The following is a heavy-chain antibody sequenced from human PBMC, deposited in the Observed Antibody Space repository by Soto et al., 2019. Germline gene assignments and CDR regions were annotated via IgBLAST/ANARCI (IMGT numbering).Heavy chain of an antibody. CDR2: ISYDGSNK. J-gene: IGHJ4*02. CDR3: AKGRGGVFGVVITHFEY. V-gene: IGHV3-30*18. Sequence: VGSLRLSCASSVFTFSSYGMHCVRHSPGKGLEWVAVISYDGSNKYYADSVKGRFTISRDNSKNTLYLQMNSLRAEDTAVYYCAKGRGGVFGVVITHFEYLGQGTLFIVS. D-gene: IGHD3-3*01. CDR1: VFTFSSYG.